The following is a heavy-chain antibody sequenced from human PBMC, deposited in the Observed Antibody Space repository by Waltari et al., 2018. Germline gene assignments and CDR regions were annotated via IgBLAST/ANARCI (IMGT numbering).Heavy chain of an antibody. V-gene: IGHV2-26*01. J-gene: IGHJ5*02. CDR1: GFSLSNAGMG. CDR3: ARSWGDFYDLWSGDQWGWFDP. Sequence: QVTLKESGPVLVKPTETLTLTCTVSGFSLSNAGMGVSWIRQPPGKALEWLAHIFSNEEASYSTVLRSRLTISKDTSKSQVVLTMTNMDPADTATYYCARSWGDFYDLWSGDQWGWFDPWGQGTLVTVSS. D-gene: IGHD3-3*01. CDR2: IFSNEEA.